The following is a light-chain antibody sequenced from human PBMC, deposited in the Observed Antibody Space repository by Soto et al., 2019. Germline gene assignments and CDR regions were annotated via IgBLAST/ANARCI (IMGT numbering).Light chain of an antibody. CDR1: QNLSSSY. V-gene: IGKV3-20*01. Sequence: EIVLTQSPGTLSLSPGDRATLSCRASQNLSSSYLAWYQQKLGQAPRLLIYGASSRATGIPDRFSGSVSGTDFILTISRLEPEDFAVYYCQQYYSSPRLTFGGGTKVEIK. CDR3: QQYYSSPRLT. CDR2: GAS. J-gene: IGKJ4*01.